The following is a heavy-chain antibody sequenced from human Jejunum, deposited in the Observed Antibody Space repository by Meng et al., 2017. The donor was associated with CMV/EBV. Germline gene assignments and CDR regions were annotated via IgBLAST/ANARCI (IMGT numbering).Heavy chain of an antibody. CDR2: IKQDGSEK. V-gene: IGHV3-7*04. CDR1: GFTFSSYW. CDR3: ARAIAVAGTGY. Sequence: LLGVVGSLVLPWGSLGHSCEGSGFTFSSYWMRWVRQAPGKGLGWVANIKQDGSEKYYVDSVKGRFTISRDNAKNSLYLQMNSLRAEYTAVYYCARAIAVAGTGYWGQGTLVTVSS. D-gene: IGHD6-19*01. J-gene: IGHJ4*02.